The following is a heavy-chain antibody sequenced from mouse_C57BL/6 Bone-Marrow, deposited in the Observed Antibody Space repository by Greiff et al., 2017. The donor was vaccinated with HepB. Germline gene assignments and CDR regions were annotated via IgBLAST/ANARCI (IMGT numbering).Heavy chain of an antibody. D-gene: IGHD2-4*01. Sequence: EVKLMESGPGLVKPSQSLSLTCSVTGYSITSGYYWNWIRQFPGNKLEWMGYISYDGSNNYNPSLKNRISITRDTSKNQFFLKLNSVTTEDTATYYCARSGYYDYDLPGFFHCGQGTLVTVSA. CDR1: GYSITSGYY. V-gene: IGHV3-6*01. CDR3: ARSGYYDYDLPGFFH. CDR2: ISYDGSN. J-gene: IGHJ3*01.